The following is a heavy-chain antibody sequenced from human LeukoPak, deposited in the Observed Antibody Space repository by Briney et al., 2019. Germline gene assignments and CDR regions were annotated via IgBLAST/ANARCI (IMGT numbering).Heavy chain of an antibody. D-gene: IGHD2-2*01. Sequence: ASVKVSCKASGYTFTTHDINWVRQATGQGLEWLGWMSPNSGDTGYAQKFQGRVTMTRDTSISTAYMELSRLRSDDTAVYYCARGFTRIVVVPAAKNWFDPWGQGTLVTVSS. CDR3: ARGFTRIVVVPAAKNWFDP. CDR1: GYTFTTHD. CDR2: MSPNSGDT. J-gene: IGHJ5*02. V-gene: IGHV1-8*01.